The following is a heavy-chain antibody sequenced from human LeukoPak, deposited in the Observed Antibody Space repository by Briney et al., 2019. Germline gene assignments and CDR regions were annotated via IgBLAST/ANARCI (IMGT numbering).Heavy chain of an antibody. CDR2: ISGSGGST. CDR3: ALKYYYGSGSYYPRYFDY. J-gene: IGHJ4*02. Sequence: GGSLRLSCAASGFTFGSYAMSWVRQAPGKGLDWVSAISGSGGSTYYADSVKGRFTISRDNSKNTLYLQMNSLRAEDTAVYYCALKYYYGSGSYYPRYFDYWGQGTLVTVSS. CDR1: GFTFGSYA. V-gene: IGHV3-23*01. D-gene: IGHD3-10*01.